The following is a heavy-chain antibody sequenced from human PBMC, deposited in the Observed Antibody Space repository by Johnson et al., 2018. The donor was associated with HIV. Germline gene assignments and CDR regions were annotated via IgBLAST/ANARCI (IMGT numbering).Heavy chain of an antibody. CDR1: GFTFSSYA. V-gene: IGHV3-30-3*01. J-gene: IGHJ3*02. CDR2: ISYDGSNK. CDR3: ASAWGELDDAFDI. Sequence: QVQLVESWGGVVQPGRSLRLSCAASGFTFSSYAMHWVRQAPGKGLEWVAVISYDGSNKYYADSVKGRFTISRDNSKNTLYLQMNSLRAEDTAVYYCASAWGELDDAFDIWGQGTMVTVSS. D-gene: IGHD1-26*01.